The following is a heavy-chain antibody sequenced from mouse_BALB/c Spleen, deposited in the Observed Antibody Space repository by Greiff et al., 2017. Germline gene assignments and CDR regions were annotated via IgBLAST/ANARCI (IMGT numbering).Heavy chain of an antibody. J-gene: IGHJ3*01. V-gene: IGHV3-6*02. Sequence: ESGPGLVKPSQSLSLTCSVTGYSITSGYYWNWIRQFPGNKLAWMGYISYDGSNNYNPSLKNRISITRDTSKNQFFLKLNSVTTEDTATYYCARGARDGYYSWFAYWGQGTLVTVSA. CDR2: ISYDGSN. D-gene: IGHD2-3*01. CDR3: ARGARDGYYSWFAY. CDR1: GYSITSGYY.